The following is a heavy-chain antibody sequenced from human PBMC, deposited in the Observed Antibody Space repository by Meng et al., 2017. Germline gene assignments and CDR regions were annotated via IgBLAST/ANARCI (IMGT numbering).Heavy chain of an antibody. CDR3: ARVPGGIGAADY. CDR1: GGSFSGYY. CDR2: INHSGST. D-gene: IGHD3-10*01. Sequence: QVRRQRWGAGLLKPSETLSLTCAVYGGSFSGYYWSWIRQPPGKGLEWIGEINHSGSTNYNPSLKSRVTISVDTSKNQFSLKLSSVTAADTAVYYCARVPGGIGAADYWGQGTLVTVSS. J-gene: IGHJ4*02. V-gene: IGHV4-34*01.